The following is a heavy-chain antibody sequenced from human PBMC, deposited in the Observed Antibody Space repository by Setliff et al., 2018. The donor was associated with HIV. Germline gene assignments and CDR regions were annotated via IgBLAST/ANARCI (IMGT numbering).Heavy chain of an antibody. Sequence: ASVKVSCKASGYTFTDYFVHWVRQAPGQGLEWMGWINPNSGATNYVQDFQGRISMTTDTSTSTVYMELRSLVSDDTAVYYCARRATTGDYHHFFDFWGQGTLVTVSS. V-gene: IGHV1-2*02. J-gene: IGHJ4*02. CDR2: INPNSGAT. CDR1: GYTFTDYF. D-gene: IGHD4-17*01. CDR3: ARRATTGDYHHFFDF.